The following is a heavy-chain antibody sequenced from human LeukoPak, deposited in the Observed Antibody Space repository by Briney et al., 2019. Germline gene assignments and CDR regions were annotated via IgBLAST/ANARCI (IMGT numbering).Heavy chain of an antibody. V-gene: IGHV1-69*04. CDR1: GGTFSSYA. CDR2: IIPILGIA. Sequence: SVKVSCKASGGTFSSYAISWVRQAPGQGLEWMGRIIPILGIANYAQKFQGRVTITADKSTSTAYMELSSLRSEDTAVYYCASGKPTSWYYDSSGYYPHDAFDIWGQGTMVTVSS. CDR3: ASGKPTSWYYDSSGYYPHDAFDI. D-gene: IGHD3-22*01. J-gene: IGHJ3*02.